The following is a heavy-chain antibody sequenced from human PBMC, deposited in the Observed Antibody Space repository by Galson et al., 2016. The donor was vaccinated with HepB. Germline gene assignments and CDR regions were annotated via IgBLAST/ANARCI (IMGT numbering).Heavy chain of an antibody. CDR1: GVSISATSYY. D-gene: IGHD3-10*01. Sequence: SETLSLTCSVSGVSISATSYYWGWFRQPPGKGLEWVGSVYYSGSTYYTPSLRSRVNISVDTSKNHFTLELKSVTGADTAVYYCARHLETWFGELLSMDVWGQGTTVTVSS. J-gene: IGHJ6*02. CDR3: ARHLETWFGELLSMDV. V-gene: IGHV4-39*01. CDR2: VYYSGST.